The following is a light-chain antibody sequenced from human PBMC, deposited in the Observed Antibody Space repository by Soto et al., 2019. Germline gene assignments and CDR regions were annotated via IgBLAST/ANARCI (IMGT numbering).Light chain of an antibody. CDR1: QSVSSY. CDR2: DAS. V-gene: IGKV3-11*01. CDR3: QQRSNWPWS. J-gene: IGKJ1*01. Sequence: EIVLTQSPATLSLSPGERATLSCRASQSVSSYLAWYQQKPGQAPRLLIYDASNRATGIPARFSGSGSGTDFTLTISSLEPEDCAVYYCQQRSNWPWSVGQGTKVEIK.